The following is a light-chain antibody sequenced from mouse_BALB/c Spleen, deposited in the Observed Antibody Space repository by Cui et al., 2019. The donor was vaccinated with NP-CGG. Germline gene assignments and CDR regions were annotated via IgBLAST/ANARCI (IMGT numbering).Light chain of an antibody. CDR1: TGTVTTSNY. CDR2: GTN. CDR3: ALWYSNHWV. Sequence: VVTQESALTTSPGETVTLTCRSSTGTVTTSNYANWVQEKPGHLFTGLIGGTNNRAPGVPARFSGSLIGDKAALTITGAQTEDEAIYFCALWYSNHWVFGGGTKLTVL. J-gene: IGLJ1*01. V-gene: IGLV1*01.